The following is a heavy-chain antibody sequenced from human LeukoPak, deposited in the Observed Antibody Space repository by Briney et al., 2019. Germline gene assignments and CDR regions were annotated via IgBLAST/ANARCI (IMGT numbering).Heavy chain of an antibody. V-gene: IGHV4-34*01. CDR2: VNPNGRI. CDR1: GGSFTGYH. CDR3: ARRGFRGSGTLAFGY. J-gene: IGHJ4*02. D-gene: IGHD3-10*01. Sequence: PSETLSLNCNVLGGSFTGYHWSWFRHTPGKGLEWIGEVNPNGRIDYNPSFESRVTISVDTSKNQFSLKVTSVTAADPGVYYCARRGFRGSGTLAFGYWGQGTLVTVS.